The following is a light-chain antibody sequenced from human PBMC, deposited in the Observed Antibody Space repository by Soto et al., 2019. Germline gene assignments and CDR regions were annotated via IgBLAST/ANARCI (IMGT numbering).Light chain of an antibody. CDR3: ETWDTNIRV. J-gene: IGLJ1*01. Sequence: QPVLTQSSSASASVGSSVKLTCTLSSGHSTYIIAWHQQQPGKAPRYLMKLDGSGRYNRWSGVPDRFSGSSSGADRYLTISNLRFEDEADYYCETWDTNIRVFGTGTKLTVL. V-gene: IGLV4-60*02. CDR1: SGHSTYI. CDR2: LDGSGRY.